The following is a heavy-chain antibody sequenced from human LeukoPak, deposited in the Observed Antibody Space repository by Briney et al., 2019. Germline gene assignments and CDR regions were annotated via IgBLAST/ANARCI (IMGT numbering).Heavy chain of an antibody. J-gene: IGHJ4*02. CDR2: ISSSSSYI. CDR3: ARADY. Sequence: GGSLRLSCAASGFTFSSYSMNWVRQAPGKGLEWVSSISSSSSYIDYADSVKGRFTISRDNAKNSLYLQMNSLRAEDTAVYYCARADYWGQGTLVTVSS. CDR1: GFTFSSYS. V-gene: IGHV3-21*01.